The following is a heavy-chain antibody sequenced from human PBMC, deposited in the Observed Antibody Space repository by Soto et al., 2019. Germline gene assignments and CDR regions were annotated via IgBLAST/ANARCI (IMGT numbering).Heavy chain of an antibody. CDR3: ARDTNSLDL. CDR1: SYSISSGFF. V-gene: IGHV4-38-2*02. D-gene: IGHD2-8*01. J-gene: IGHJ5*02. CDR2: IYHTGDT. Sequence: PSETLSLTCVVSSYSISSGFFWAWIRQPPGKGLEWVGSIYHTGDTHYNPSLRSQVSMSVDTSKNHFSLRLTYLTAADTAVYFCARDTNSLDLWGHGILVTPSS.